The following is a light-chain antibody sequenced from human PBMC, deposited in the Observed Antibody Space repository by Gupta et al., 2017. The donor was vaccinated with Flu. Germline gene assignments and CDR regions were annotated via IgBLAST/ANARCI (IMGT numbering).Light chain of an antibody. J-gene: IGKJ2*03. CDR2: WAS. CDR3: QQYYSTPPS. V-gene: IGKV4-1*01. CDR1: QSVLYSSNNKNY. Sequence: IVMTQSPDSLAVSRGERATINCKSSQSVLYSSNNKNYLAWYQQKPGQPPKLLIYWASTRESGVPDRFSGSGSGTDFTLTISSLQAEDVAVYYCQQYYSTPPSFGQGTKLEIK.